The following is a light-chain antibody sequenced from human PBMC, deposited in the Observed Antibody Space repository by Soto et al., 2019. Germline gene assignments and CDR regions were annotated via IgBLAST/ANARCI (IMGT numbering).Light chain of an antibody. CDR1: QSVSSRY. CDR2: DAS. CDR3: QQYNNWPTWT. J-gene: IGKJ1*01. V-gene: IGKV3D-15*01. Sequence: ELVLTQSPATLSLSPGARATLSCRARQSVSSRYLAWYQQKPGQAPRLLIYDASNRATGIPARFSGSVSGTEFTLPISSLQSEDFAAYYGQQYNNWPTWTFGQGTKVDIK.